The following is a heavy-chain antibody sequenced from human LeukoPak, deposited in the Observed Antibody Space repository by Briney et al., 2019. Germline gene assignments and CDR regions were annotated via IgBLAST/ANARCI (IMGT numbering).Heavy chain of an antibody. Sequence: GASVKVSCKASGYTFTSYYIHWVRQAPGQGLEWMGWIKPNSGDTNYAQKFQGRVTMTRDTSITTSYMELSGLKSDDTAVYYCASLAWLTGNYYYYMDVWGKGTTVTISS. CDR2: IKPNSGDT. CDR1: GYTFTSYY. V-gene: IGHV1-2*02. CDR3: ASLAWLTGNYYYYMDV. J-gene: IGHJ6*03. D-gene: IGHD3-9*01.